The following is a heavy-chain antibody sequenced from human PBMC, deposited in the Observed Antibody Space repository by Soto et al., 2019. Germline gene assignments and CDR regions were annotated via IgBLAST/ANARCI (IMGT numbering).Heavy chain of an antibody. CDR3: ASGGRYSYGFYY. D-gene: IGHD5-18*01. Sequence: SETLSLTCAVYGGSFSGYYWSWIRQPPGKGLEWIGEINHSGSTNYNPSLKSRVTISVDTSKNQFSLKLSSMTAADTAVYYCASGGRYSYGFYYWGQGTLVTVSS. CDR2: INHSGST. J-gene: IGHJ4*02. V-gene: IGHV4-34*01. CDR1: GGSFSGYY.